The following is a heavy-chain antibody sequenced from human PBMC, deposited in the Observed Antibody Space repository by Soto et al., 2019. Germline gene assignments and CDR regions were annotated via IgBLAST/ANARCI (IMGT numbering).Heavy chain of an antibody. CDR1: GFTFTSHG. D-gene: IGHD3-9*01. CDR3: ARDYGILTPYYLALTRLDV. CDR2: VSGFDGNT. Sequence: ASVKVSCKASGFTFTSHGISWVRQAPGQGLEWMGWVSGFDGNTNYAQKLQGRVTMTTDTSTSTAYMELRSLRSDDTAVYYCARDYGILTPYYLALTRLDVWGQGTTVTVSS. J-gene: IGHJ6*02. V-gene: IGHV1-18*01.